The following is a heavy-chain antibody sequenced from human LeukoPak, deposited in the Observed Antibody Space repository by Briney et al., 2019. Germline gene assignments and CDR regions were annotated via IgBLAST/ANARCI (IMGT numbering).Heavy chain of an antibody. Sequence: GGSLRLSCAASGFTFSSYAMSWVRQAPGKGLEWVSAISGSGGSTYYADSVKGRFTISRDNSKNTLYLQMNSLRAEDTAVYYCAKDLEPYDSSGYYDKAFDIWGQGTMVTVSP. D-gene: IGHD3-22*01. V-gene: IGHV3-23*01. CDR3: AKDLEPYDSSGYYDKAFDI. CDR1: GFTFSSYA. J-gene: IGHJ3*02. CDR2: ISGSGGST.